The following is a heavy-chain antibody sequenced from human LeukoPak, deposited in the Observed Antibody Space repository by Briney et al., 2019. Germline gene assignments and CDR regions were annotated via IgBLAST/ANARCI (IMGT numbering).Heavy chain of an antibody. Sequence: SETLSLTCAVYGGSFSGYYWNWIRQPPGKGLEWIGEINHSGSTNYNPSLKSRVTISVDTSKNQFSLKLSSVTAADTAVYYCARVRYCSSTSCRQRGWFDPWGQGTLVTVSS. CDR1: GGSFSGYY. V-gene: IGHV4-34*01. J-gene: IGHJ5*02. CDR3: ARVRYCSSTSCRQRGWFDP. CDR2: INHSGST. D-gene: IGHD2-2*01.